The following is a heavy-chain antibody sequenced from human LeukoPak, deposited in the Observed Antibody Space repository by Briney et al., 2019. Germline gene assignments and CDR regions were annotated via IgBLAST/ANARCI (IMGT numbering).Heavy chain of an antibody. CDR1: GGSISSGGYS. Sequence: SETLSLTCAVSGGSISSGGYSWSWIRQPPGKGLEWIGYIYHSGSTYYNPSLKSRVTISVERSKNQFSLKLSSVTAADTAVYFCARQDDYYDSSGVRGGYFDYWGQGTLVTVSS. J-gene: IGHJ4*02. CDR3: ARQDDYYDSSGVRGGYFDY. CDR2: IYHSGST. V-gene: IGHV4-30-2*01. D-gene: IGHD3-22*01.